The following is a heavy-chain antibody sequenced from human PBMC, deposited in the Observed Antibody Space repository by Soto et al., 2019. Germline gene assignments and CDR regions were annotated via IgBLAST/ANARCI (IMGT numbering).Heavy chain of an antibody. CDR2: ISSSSSYI. J-gene: IGHJ4*02. V-gene: IGHV3-21*01. CDR3: ARGMAAAGPFDY. CDR1: GFTFSSYS. Sequence: GGSLRLSCAASGFTFSSYSMNWVRQAPGKGLEWVSSISSSSSYIYYADSVKGRFTISRDSAKNSLYLQMNSLRAEDTAVYYCARGMAAAGPFDYWGQGTLVTVSS. D-gene: IGHD6-13*01.